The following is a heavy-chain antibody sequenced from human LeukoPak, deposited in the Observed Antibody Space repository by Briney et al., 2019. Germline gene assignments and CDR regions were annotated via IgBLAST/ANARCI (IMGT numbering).Heavy chain of an antibody. CDR2: INPNSGGT. CDR1: GYTFTGYY. V-gene: IGHV1-2*02. Sequence: ASVKVSCQASGYTFTGYYMHWVRQAPGQGLAWMGWINPNSGGTNYAQKFQGRVTMTRDTSISTAYMELSRLRSDDTAVYYCARVDILTGYLHYFDYWGQGTLVTVSS. CDR3: ARVDILTGYLHYFDY. J-gene: IGHJ4*02. D-gene: IGHD3-9*01.